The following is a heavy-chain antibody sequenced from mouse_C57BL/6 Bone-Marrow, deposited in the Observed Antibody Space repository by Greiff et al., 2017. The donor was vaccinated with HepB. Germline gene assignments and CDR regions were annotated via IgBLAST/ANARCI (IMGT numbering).Heavy chain of an antibody. D-gene: IGHD1-1*01. CDR1: GYTFTSYW. Sequence: LQQPGAELVKPGASVKLSCKASGYTFTSYWMQWVKQRPGQGLEWIGEIDPSDSYTNYNQKFKGKATLTVDTSSSTAYMQLSSLTSEDSAVYYCARPLYYYGSSYWYFDVWGTGTTVTVSS. J-gene: IGHJ1*03. V-gene: IGHV1-50*01. CDR3: ARPLYYYGSSYWYFDV. CDR2: IDPSDSYT.